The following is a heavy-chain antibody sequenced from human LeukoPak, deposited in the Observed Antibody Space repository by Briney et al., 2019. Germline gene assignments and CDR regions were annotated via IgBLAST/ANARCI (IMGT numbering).Heavy chain of an antibody. CDR1: GFTFSNAW. V-gene: IGHV3-15*01. Sequence: KSGGSLRLSCAASGFTFSNAWMSWVRQAPGKGLEWVGRIKRKTDGGTTDYAAPVKGRFTISRDDSKNTLYLQMNSLKTEDTDVYYCTTITMVPYWGQGTLVTVSS. D-gene: IGHD3-10*01. J-gene: IGHJ4*02. CDR2: IKRKTDGGTT. CDR3: TTITMVPY.